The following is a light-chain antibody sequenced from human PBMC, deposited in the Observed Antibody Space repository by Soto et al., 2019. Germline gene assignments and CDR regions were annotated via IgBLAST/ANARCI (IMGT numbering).Light chain of an antibody. CDR2: GND. Sequence: QSVLTQPPSVSGAPGQRVTISCTGSSSNIGAGFDVHWYQQLPGTAPKLLIYGNDNRPSGVPDRFSGSKSGTSPSLAITGLQAEDEADYYCQSYDNSLSAWVFGGGTKLTVL. CDR1: SSNIGAGFD. CDR3: QSYDNSLSAWV. J-gene: IGLJ3*02. V-gene: IGLV1-40*01.